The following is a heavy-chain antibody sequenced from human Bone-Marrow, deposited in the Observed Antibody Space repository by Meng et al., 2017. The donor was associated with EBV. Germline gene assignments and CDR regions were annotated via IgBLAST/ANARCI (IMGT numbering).Heavy chain of an antibody. CDR3: ARLDYFDY. Sequence: VQLVQSGAEVKKPGASVKVSCKPSGYTFTSYAMHWVRQAPGQRLEWMGWINPGNGNTKYSQKFQGRVTITRDTSASTAYMELSSLRSEDTAVYHCARLDYFDYWGQGTLVTVFS. CDR1: GYTFTSYA. CDR2: INPGNGNT. V-gene: IGHV1-3*01. J-gene: IGHJ4*02.